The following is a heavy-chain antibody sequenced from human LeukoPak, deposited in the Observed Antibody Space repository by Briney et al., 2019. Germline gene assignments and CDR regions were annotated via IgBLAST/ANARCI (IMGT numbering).Heavy chain of an antibody. CDR2: ISGNGGDT. CDR1: GFTFSSYG. J-gene: IGHJ4*02. D-gene: IGHD3-10*01. Sequence: GGTLRLSCAASGFTFSSYGMSWVRQAPGKGLEWVSAISGNGGDTFYADSVKGRFTISRDNSKNTLYLQMNSLRAEDTAVYYCARYYYGSGSYYRPSYWGQGTLVTVSS. CDR3: ARYYYGSGSYYRPSY. V-gene: IGHV3-23*01.